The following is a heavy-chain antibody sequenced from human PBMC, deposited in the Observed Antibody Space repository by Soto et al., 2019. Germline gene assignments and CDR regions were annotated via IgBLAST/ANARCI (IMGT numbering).Heavy chain of an antibody. CDR3: AKEGQGWLLVYALDV. CDR1: GFTFRNYA. CDR2: VSGSGDSS. Sequence: EVQLLESGGGLVQPGGSLRLSCAASGFTFRNYALNWVRQAPGKGLEWVSVVSGSGDSSYYADSVRGRFTISRDNSKNTLYLDMDSLRAEDSAIYYCAKEGQGWLLVYALDVWGQGTTVTVSS. D-gene: IGHD2-8*02. J-gene: IGHJ6*02. V-gene: IGHV3-23*01.